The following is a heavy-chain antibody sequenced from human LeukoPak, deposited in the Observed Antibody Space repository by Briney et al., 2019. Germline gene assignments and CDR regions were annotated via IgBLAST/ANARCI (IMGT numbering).Heavy chain of an antibody. J-gene: IGHJ4*02. D-gene: IGHD3-9*01. CDR2: INHSGSP. V-gene: IGHV4-34*01. Sequence: PSETLSLTCAVYGGSFSGYFWSWIRQPPEKGLEWIGEINHSGSPDYNPSLKSRVTISVDTSRNQFSLKLSSVTAADTAVYYCVREREQRDKRRYATGYDYWGQGTLVTVSS. CDR3: VREREQRDKRRYATGYDY. CDR1: GGSFSGYF.